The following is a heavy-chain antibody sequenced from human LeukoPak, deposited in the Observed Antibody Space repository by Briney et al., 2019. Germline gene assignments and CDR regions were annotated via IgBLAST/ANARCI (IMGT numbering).Heavy chain of an antibody. D-gene: IGHD1-1*01. CDR1: GFTFSSYA. Sequence: GGSLRLSCAASGFTFSSYAMSWVRQAPGKGLEWVSAISGSGGSTYYADSVKGRFTISRDNSKNTLYLQMNSLRAEDTAVYYCAKGQGAGRYNWNGEHYYFDYWGQGTLVTVSS. J-gene: IGHJ4*02. CDR3: AKGQGAGRYNWNGEHYYFDY. CDR2: ISGSGGST. V-gene: IGHV3-23*01.